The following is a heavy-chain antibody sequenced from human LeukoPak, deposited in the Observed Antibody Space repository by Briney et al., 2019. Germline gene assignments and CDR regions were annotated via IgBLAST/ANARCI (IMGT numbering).Heavy chain of an antibody. CDR3: VRGPTVRGVLLLYYYYGMDV. CDR1: GYTFTSYD. J-gene: IGHJ6*02. D-gene: IGHD3-10*01. Sequence: ASVKVSCKVSGYTFTSYDINWVRQATGQGLEWMGGMNPNSGNTGYAQKFQGRVTMTRNTSISTAYMELSSLRSEDTAVYYCVRGPTVRGVLLLYYYYGMDVWGQGTTVTVSS. V-gene: IGHV1-8*01. CDR2: MNPNSGNT.